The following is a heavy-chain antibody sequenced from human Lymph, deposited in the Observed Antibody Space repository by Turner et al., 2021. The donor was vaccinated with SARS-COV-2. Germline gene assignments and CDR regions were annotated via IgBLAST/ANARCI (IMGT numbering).Heavy chain of an antibody. Sequence: QVQLVESGGAVVQPGRSLKLSCAASGFTFSSYAMHWVRQAPGKGLEWVALISYDGNNKYYADSVRGRFTISRDNSKNTLYLQMNSLRAEDTAVYYCARGLSGNYYFFDYWGQGTLVTVSS. CDR2: ISYDGNNK. D-gene: IGHD1-26*01. V-gene: IGHV3-30-3*01. J-gene: IGHJ4*02. CDR1: GFTFSSYA. CDR3: ARGLSGNYYFFDY.